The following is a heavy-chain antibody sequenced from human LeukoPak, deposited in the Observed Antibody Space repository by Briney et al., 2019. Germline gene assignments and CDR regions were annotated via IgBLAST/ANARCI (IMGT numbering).Heavy chain of an antibody. V-gene: IGHV5-51*01. Sequence: GESLKISCKGSGYSFTSYWIGWVRQMPGKGLEWMGIISPSDSATRYSPSFQGQVTISADKSSGAAYLQWGSLKASDTAVYYCARGGSYVAFDIWGQGTMVTVSS. J-gene: IGHJ3*02. D-gene: IGHD1-26*01. CDR2: ISPSDSAT. CDR3: ARGGSYVAFDI. CDR1: GYSFTSYW.